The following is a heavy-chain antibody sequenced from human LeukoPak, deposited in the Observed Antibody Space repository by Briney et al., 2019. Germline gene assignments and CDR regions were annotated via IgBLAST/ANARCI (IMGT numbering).Heavy chain of an antibody. D-gene: IGHD5-12*01. Sequence: ASVNVSCKASGCTFTSYYMHWVRQAPGQGLEWMGIINPSGGSTSYAQKFQGRVTMTRDTSTSTVYMELSSLRSEDTAVYYCATSSGLRVLVYWGQGTLVTVSS. CDR3: ATSSGLRVLVY. CDR2: INPSGGST. V-gene: IGHV1-46*01. CDR1: GCTFTSYY. J-gene: IGHJ4*02.